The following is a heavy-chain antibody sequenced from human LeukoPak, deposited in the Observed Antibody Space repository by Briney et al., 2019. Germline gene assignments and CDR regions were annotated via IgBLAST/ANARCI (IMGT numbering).Heavy chain of an antibody. V-gene: IGHV1-69*05. J-gene: IGHJ6*03. D-gene: IGHD3-10*01. CDR3: ASENYYGTESYYYYYMDV. CDR2: IIPIFGTA. Sequence: SVKVSCKASGGTFSGYAISWVRQAPGQGLEWMGGIIPIFGTANYAQKFQGRVTITTDESTSTAYMELSSPRSEDTAVYYCASENYYGTESYYYYYMDVWGKGTTVTVSS. CDR1: GGTFSGYA.